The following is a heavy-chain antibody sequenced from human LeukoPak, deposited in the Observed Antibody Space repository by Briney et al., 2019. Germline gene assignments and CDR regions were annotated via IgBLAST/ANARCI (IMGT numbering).Heavy chain of an antibody. V-gene: IGHV3-64*01. CDR2: ISSNGGST. J-gene: IGHJ4*02. CDR3: ARAGNYYGSGTTPSY. Sequence: GGSLRLSCAASGFTFSSYAMHWVRQAPGKGLEYVSAISSNGGSTYYANSVKGRFTISRDNSKNTLYLQMGSLRAEDMAVYYCARAGNYYGSGTTPSYWGQGTLVTVSS. D-gene: IGHD3-10*01. CDR1: GFTFSSYA.